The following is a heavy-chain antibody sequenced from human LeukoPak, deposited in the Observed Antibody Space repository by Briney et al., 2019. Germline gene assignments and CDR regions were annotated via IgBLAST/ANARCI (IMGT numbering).Heavy chain of an antibody. CDR2: ISYDGSNK. V-gene: IGHV3-30*18. Sequence: GGSLRLSCAASGFTFSSYGMHWVRQAPGKGLEWVAVISYDGSNKYYADSVKGRFTISRDNSKNTLYLQMNSLRAEDTAVYYCAKDRVWLLLPFDYWGQGTLVTVSS. CDR3: AKDRVWLLLPFDY. J-gene: IGHJ4*02. CDR1: GFTFSSYG. D-gene: IGHD3-22*01.